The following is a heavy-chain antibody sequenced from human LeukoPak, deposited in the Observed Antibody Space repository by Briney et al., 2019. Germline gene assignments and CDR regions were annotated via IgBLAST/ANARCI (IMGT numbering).Heavy chain of an antibody. V-gene: IGHV3-30*18. CDR1: GFTFSSYW. CDR2: ISYDGSNK. CDR3: AKAPSAVYPPFDI. Sequence: PGGSLRLSCAASGFTFSSYWMSWVRQAPGKGLEWVAVISYDGSNKYYADSVKGRFTISRDNSKNTLYLQMNSLRAEDTAVYYCAKAPSAVYPPFDIWGQGTMVTVSS. J-gene: IGHJ3*02. D-gene: IGHD6-19*01.